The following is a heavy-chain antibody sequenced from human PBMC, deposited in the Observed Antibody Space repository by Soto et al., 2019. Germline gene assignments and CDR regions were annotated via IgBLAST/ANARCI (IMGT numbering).Heavy chain of an antibody. D-gene: IGHD4-17*01. CDR2: IIPIFGTA. CDR3: AGWGAMTTVTTRWFDP. CDR1: GGTFSSYA. V-gene: IGHV1-69*12. J-gene: IGHJ5*02. Sequence: QVQLVQSGAEVKKPGSSVKVSCKASGGTFSSYAISWVRQAPGQGLEWMGGIIPIFGTANYAQKFQGRVTITADESTSTAYMELSSLRSEDTAVYYCAGWGAMTTVTTRWFDPWGQGTLFTVSS.